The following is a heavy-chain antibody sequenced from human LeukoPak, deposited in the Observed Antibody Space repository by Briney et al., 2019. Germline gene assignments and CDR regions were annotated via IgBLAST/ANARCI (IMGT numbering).Heavy chain of an antibody. CDR2: IYTSGST. Sequence: PSETLSLTCTVSGGSISSYYWSWIRQPAGKGLEWIGRIYTSGSTNYNPSLKSRVTMSVDTSKNQFSLKLSSVTAADTAVYYCARASEYSSSPSAVVAFGIWGQGTMVTVSS. CDR1: GGSISSYY. D-gene: IGHD6-6*01. CDR3: ARASEYSSSPSAVVAFGI. V-gene: IGHV4-4*07. J-gene: IGHJ3*02.